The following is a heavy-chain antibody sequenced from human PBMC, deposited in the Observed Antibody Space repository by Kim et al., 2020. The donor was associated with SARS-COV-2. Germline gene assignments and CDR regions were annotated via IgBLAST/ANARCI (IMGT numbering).Heavy chain of an antibody. CDR2: IYYSGST. CDR1: GGSISSGGYY. V-gene: IGHV4-31*03. CDR3: ARAGLRLRYYYGMDV. J-gene: IGHJ6*02. Sequence: SETLSLTCTVSGGSISSGGYYWSWTRQHPGKGLEWIGYIYYSGSTYYNPSLKSRVTISVDTSKNQFSLKLSSVTAADTAVYYCARAGLRLRYYYGMDVWGQGTTVTVSS. D-gene: IGHD5-12*01.